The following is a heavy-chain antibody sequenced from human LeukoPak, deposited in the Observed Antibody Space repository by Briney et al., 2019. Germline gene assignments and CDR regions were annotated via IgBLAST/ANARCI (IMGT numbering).Heavy chain of an antibody. CDR2: IIPIFGTA. J-gene: IGHJ4*02. CDR1: GGIFSSYA. D-gene: IGHD3-9*01. Sequence: GASVKVSCKASGGIFSSYAISWVRQAPGQGLEWMGGIIPIFGTANYAQKFQGRVTITRDTSASTAYMELSSLRSEDTAVYYCAREVLRYFDWSEYYFDYWGQGTLVTVSS. V-gene: IGHV1-69*05. CDR3: AREVLRYFDWSEYYFDY.